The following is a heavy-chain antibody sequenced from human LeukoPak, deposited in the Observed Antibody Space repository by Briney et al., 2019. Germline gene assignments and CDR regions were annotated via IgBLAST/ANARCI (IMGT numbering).Heavy chain of an antibody. J-gene: IGHJ6*02. CDR3: VRVEIGTYHGMDV. CDR2: IKTDGTIT. CDR1: GFTLSNYW. Sequence: GGSLRLSCAASGFTLSNYWMHWVRQAPGEGLVWVSRIKTDGTITNYADSVKGRFTISRDNAKNTLYLQMNSLRIEDTAVYYCVRVEIGTYHGMDVWGQGTTVTVSS. D-gene: IGHD2-2*01. V-gene: IGHV3-74*01.